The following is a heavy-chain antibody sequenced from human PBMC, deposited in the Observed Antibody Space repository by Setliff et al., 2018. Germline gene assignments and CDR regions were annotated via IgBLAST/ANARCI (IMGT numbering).Heavy chain of an antibody. D-gene: IGHD2-15*01. V-gene: IGHV1-69*05. Sequence: GASVKVSCKASGYSFLSYGITWVRQAPGQGLEWMGGSIPMYRTTKYAQKFQGRVTITTDESTTTAYMELSSLRSEDTAVYYCATGPDIGEFGGNYFNYWGQGTLVTVSS. CDR3: ATGPDIGEFGGNYFNY. CDR1: GYSFLSYG. CDR2: SIPMYRTT. J-gene: IGHJ4*02.